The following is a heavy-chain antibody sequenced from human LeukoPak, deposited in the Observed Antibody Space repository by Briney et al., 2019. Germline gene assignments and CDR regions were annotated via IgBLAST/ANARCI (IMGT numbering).Heavy chain of an antibody. CDR2: IYSGGST. CDR1: GFTVSSNY. V-gene: IGHV3-53*01. J-gene: IGHJ4*02. CDR3: ARDYTYYYDSSGLSGSS. Sequence: GGSLRLSCAASGFTVSSNYMSWVRQAPGKGLEWVSVIYSGGSTYYADSVKGRFTISRDNSKNTLYLQMNSLRAEDTAVYYCARDYTYYYDSSGLSGSSWGQGTLVTVSS. D-gene: IGHD3-22*01.